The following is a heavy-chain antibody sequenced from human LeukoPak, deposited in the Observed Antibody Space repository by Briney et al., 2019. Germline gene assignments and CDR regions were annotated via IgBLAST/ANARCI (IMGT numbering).Heavy chain of an antibody. V-gene: IGHV1-2*07. CDR2: IDPNNGDT. Sequence: GASGKVSCKASGYTFTAQYMHWVRQAPGQGLEWMGWIDPNNGDTKYAHSFLGRVTMTRDTSTTTAYMELSSMRSDDTAVYFCASYPRSIPTPPFDYWGQGTLVTVSS. CDR3: ASYPRSIPTPPFDY. D-gene: IGHD2-21*01. J-gene: IGHJ4*02. CDR1: GYTFTAQY.